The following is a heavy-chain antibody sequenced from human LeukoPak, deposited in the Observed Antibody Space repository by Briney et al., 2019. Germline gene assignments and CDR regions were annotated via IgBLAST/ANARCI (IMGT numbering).Heavy chain of an antibody. CDR2: IYTSGST. CDR1: GGSISSYY. CDR3: ARTIYQSSGNYYIHYFNY. Sequence: SETLSLTCTVSGGSISSYYWSWIRQPAGKGLEWIGRIYTSGSTNYNPSLKSRVTISIDTSKNQFSLKLSSVTAADTAVYYCARTIYQSSGNYYIHYFNYWGQGTLVTVSS. J-gene: IGHJ4*02. V-gene: IGHV4-4*07. D-gene: IGHD1-26*01.